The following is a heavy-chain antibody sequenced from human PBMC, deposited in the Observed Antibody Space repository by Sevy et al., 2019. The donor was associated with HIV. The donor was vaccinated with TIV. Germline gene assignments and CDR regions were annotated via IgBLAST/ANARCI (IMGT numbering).Heavy chain of an antibody. CDR2: ISWNSATR. J-gene: IGHJ4*02. CDR3: AKDTSRVVAGTGYFDY. D-gene: IGHD6-19*01. Sequence: SLRLSCAASGFTFEDSAMHWVRQAPGKDLEWVSGISWNSATRGYADSVKGRFTISRDNAKNSLYLQMNSLRTEDTALYYCAKDTSRVVAGTGYFDYWGQGTLVTVSS. CDR1: GFTFEDSA. V-gene: IGHV3-9*01.